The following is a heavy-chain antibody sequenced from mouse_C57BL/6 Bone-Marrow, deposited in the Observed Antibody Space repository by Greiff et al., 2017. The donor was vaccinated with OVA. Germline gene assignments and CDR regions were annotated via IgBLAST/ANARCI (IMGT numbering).Heavy chain of an antibody. J-gene: IGHJ4*01. D-gene: IGHD1-1*01. CDR2: ISGGGGNT. CDR1: GFTFSSYT. CDR3: ARPAYGSSYHYAMDY. Sequence: EVKVEESGGGLVKPGGSLKLSCAASGFTFSSYTMSWVRQTPEKRLEWVATISGGGGNTYYPDSVKGRFTISRDNAKNTLYLQMSSLRSEDTALYYGARPAYGSSYHYAMDYWGQGTSVTVSS. V-gene: IGHV5-9*01.